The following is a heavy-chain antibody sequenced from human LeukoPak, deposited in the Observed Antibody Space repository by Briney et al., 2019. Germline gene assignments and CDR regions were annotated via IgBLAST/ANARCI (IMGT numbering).Heavy chain of an antibody. D-gene: IGHD5-24*01. Sequence: RASETLFLTCTVSGGSISSYYWSWIRQPPVKGQEWIGYIYYSGSTSYNPSLKSRVTIRVATSKNQFSLKLSSVTAADTAVYYCARGTEMATTLFEYWGQGTLVTVSS. CDR3: ARGTEMATTLFEY. V-gene: IGHV4-59*01. J-gene: IGHJ4*02. CDR1: GGSISSYY. CDR2: IYYSGST.